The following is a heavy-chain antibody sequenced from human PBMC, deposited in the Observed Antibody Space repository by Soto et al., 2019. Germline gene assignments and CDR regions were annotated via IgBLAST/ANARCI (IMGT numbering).Heavy chain of an antibody. CDR1: GGAISSGGYS. D-gene: IGHD6-6*01. V-gene: IGHV4-31*03. CDR3: AREEALRLERRFDS. CDR2: IYYSGTT. Sequence: QVQLQESGPGLVKPSQILSLTCTVSGGAISSGGYSWNWIRQHPGKGLEWIGYIYYSGTTYYNPSLKSRVMNSMDTSENLLSLKLSSVTAADTAVYFCAREEALRLERRFDSWGQGTLVTVSS. J-gene: IGHJ5*01.